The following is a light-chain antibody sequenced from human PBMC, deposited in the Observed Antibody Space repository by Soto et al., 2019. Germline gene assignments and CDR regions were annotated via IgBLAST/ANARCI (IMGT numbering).Light chain of an antibody. J-gene: IGLJ3*02. V-gene: IGLV1-51*01. CDR1: SSNIENNY. CDR3: GTWESSRNWV. Sequence: QSALTQSPSVSAAPGQTVSISCSGTSSNIENNYVSWYQVLPKTAPKLLIYDNLKRPSGIPDRFSGSKSGTSATLVITGLQTGDEADYYCGTWESSRNWVFGGGTKLTVL. CDR2: DNL.